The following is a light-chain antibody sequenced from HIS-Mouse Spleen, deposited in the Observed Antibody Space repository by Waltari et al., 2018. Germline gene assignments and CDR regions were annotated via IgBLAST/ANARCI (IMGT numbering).Light chain of an antibody. CDR2: QDS. Sequence: SYELTQPPSVSVSPGQTASITCSGDKLGDKYACWYQQKPGKSPVLVIYQDSKRHSGIPGRFSGSNSGNTATLTISGTQAMDEADYYCQAWDSSTYVFGTGTKVTVL. CDR1: KLGDKY. CDR3: QAWDSSTYV. V-gene: IGLV3-1*01. J-gene: IGLJ1*01.